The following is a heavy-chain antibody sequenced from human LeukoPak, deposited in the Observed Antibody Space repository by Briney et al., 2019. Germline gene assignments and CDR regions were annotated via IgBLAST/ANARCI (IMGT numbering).Heavy chain of an antibody. V-gene: IGHV1-18*01. D-gene: IGHD2-15*01. Sequence: ASVKVSCKASGGTFSSYAISWVRQAPGQGLEWMGWISAYNGNTNYAQKLQGRVTMTTDTSTSTVYMELSSLRSEDTAVYYCARGGVVVVAATDYWGQGTLVTVSS. CDR1: GGTFSSYA. CDR2: ISAYNGNT. CDR3: ARGGVVVVAATDY. J-gene: IGHJ4*02.